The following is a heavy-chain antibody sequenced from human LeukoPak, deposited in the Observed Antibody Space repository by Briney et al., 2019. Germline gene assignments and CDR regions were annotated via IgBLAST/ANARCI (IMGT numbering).Heavy chain of an antibody. Sequence: GGSLRLSCAASGFTFDGYAMHWVRHVPGKGLEWLSLISGDGGDTYYGDSVKGRFTISRDNAKNSLILQMNSLRAEDTAVYYCAREGNYYFDYWGQGTLVTVSS. CDR1: GFTFDGYA. J-gene: IGHJ4*02. CDR2: ISGDGGDT. D-gene: IGHD1-7*01. CDR3: AREGNYYFDY. V-gene: IGHV3-43*02.